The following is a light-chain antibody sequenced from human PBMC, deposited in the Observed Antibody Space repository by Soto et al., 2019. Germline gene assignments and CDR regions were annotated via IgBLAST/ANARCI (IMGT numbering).Light chain of an antibody. Sequence: DLQLTQSPSFLSASVGDRVTITCRASQGISSSLAWYQPRAGKAPKFLIYAAPTLQSGAPSRFSGSGSGTEGALTISSLQPEDSATYYGQKLKSYPLHVGGGNKVAIK. J-gene: IGKJ4*01. V-gene: IGKV1-9*01. CDR3: QKLKSYPLH. CDR1: QGISSS. CDR2: AAP.